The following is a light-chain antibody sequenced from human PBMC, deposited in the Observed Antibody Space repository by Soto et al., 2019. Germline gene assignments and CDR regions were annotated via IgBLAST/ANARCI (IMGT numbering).Light chain of an antibody. CDR1: QSISTW. Sequence: DIQMTQSPSTLSASVGDRVTITCRASQSISTWLAWYQQKPGKAPKVLIYDASSLESGVPSRFSGSGSGTEFTLTISSLQPDDFATYYCQQYKNYLTFGPGTKVDFK. CDR3: QQYKNYLT. J-gene: IGKJ3*01. CDR2: DAS. V-gene: IGKV1-5*01.